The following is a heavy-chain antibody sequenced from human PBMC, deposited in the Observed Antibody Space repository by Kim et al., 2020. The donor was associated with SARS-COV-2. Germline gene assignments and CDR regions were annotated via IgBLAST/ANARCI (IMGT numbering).Heavy chain of an antibody. CDR2: IYYTGNT. CDR3: ASARGGNSTSWYTMDY. Sequence: SETLSLTCTVSAGSMSSYYWSWIRQPPGKGLEWIGYIYYTGNTNYNPSLKSRVTMFVHTSQNQFSLKLSSVTAADTGIYYCASARGGNSTSWYTMDYWG. V-gene: IGHV4-59*12. J-gene: IGHJ4*01. D-gene: IGHD6-13*01. CDR1: AGSMSSYY.